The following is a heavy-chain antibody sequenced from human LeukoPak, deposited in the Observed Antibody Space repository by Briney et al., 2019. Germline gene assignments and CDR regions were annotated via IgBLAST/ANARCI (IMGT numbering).Heavy chain of an antibody. D-gene: IGHD2-2*01. Sequence: GGSLRLSCAASGFTFSDYYMSWIRQAPGKGLEWVSAISGSGGSTYYADSVKGRFTISRDNSKNTLYLQMNSLRAEDTAVYYCAKDLLTAALIDYWGQGTLVTVSS. CDR1: GFTFSDYY. J-gene: IGHJ4*02. CDR2: ISGSGGST. V-gene: IGHV3-23*01. CDR3: AKDLLTAALIDY.